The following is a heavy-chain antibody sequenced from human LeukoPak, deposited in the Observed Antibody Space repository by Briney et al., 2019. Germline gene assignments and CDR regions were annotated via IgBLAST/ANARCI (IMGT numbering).Heavy chain of an antibody. Sequence: GGSLRLSCAASGFTFSSYGMPWVRQAPGKGLEWVAFIRYDGSNKYYADSVKGRFTISRDNSKNTLYLQMNSLRAEDTAVYYCAKDFEQWLGVAVVDYWGQGTLVTVSS. D-gene: IGHD6-19*01. CDR2: IRYDGSNK. V-gene: IGHV3-30*02. CDR1: GFTFSSYG. J-gene: IGHJ4*02. CDR3: AKDFEQWLGVAVVDY.